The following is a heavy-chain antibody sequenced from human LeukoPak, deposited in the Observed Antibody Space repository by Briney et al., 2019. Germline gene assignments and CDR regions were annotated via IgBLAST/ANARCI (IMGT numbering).Heavy chain of an antibody. CDR1: GGTFSSYA. Sequence: AASVKVSCKASGGTFSSYAISWVRQAPGQGLEWMGGIIPIFGTANYAQKFQGRVTITADESTSTAYMELSSLRSEDTAVYYCARDGDEKLERRYYFDYWGQGTLVTVSS. J-gene: IGHJ4*02. CDR2: IIPIFGTA. D-gene: IGHD1-1*01. CDR3: ARDGDEKLERRYYFDY. V-gene: IGHV1-69*13.